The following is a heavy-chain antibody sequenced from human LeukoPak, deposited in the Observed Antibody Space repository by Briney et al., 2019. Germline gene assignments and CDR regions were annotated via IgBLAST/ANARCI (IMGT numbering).Heavy chain of an antibody. Sequence: GGSLRLSCAASGFTFSSYAMSWVRQAPGKGLEWVSAISGSGGSTYYADSVKGRFTISRDNSKNTLYLQMNSLRAEDTAVYYCARDLAYSSSWTGWFDPWGQGTLVTVSS. CDR3: ARDLAYSSSWTGWFDP. CDR2: ISGSGGST. CDR1: GFTFSSYA. D-gene: IGHD6-13*01. V-gene: IGHV3-23*01. J-gene: IGHJ5*02.